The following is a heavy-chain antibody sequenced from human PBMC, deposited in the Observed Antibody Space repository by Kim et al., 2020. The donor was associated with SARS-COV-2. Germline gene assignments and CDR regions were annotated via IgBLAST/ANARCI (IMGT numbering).Heavy chain of an antibody. Sequence: SETLSLTCTVSGGSISSGGYYWSWIRQHPGKGLEWIGYIYYSGSTYYNPSLKSRVTISVDTSKNQSSLKLSSVTAADTAVYYCARAASTIFGVVNHFYYWGQGTLVTVSS. V-gene: IGHV4-31*03. J-gene: IGHJ4*02. D-gene: IGHD3-3*01. CDR3: ARAASTIFGVVNHFYY. CDR1: GGSISSGGYY. CDR2: IYYSGST.